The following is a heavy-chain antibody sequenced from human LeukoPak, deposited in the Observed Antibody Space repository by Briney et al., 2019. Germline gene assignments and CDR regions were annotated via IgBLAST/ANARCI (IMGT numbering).Heavy chain of an antibody. CDR1: GYSFTSYG. Sequence: ASVKVSCKASGYSFTSYGISWVRQAPGQGLEWMGWINPNSGGTNYAQKFQGRVTMTRDTSISTAYMELSRLRSDDTAVYYCAKDVLFTSIYYDSSGITCFDYWGQGTLVTVSS. J-gene: IGHJ4*02. D-gene: IGHD3-22*01. CDR3: AKDVLFTSIYYDSSGITCFDY. CDR2: INPNSGGT. V-gene: IGHV1-2*02.